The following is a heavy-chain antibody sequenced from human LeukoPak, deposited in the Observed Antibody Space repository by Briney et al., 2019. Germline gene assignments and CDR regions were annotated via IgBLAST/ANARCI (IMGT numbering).Heavy chain of an antibody. CDR1: GFTFSSYG. D-gene: IGHD2-2*02. Sequence: GGSLRLSCVASGFTFSSYGMHWVRQAPGKGLEWVAVIWYDGINKYYADSVKGRFTISRDNSKNTLYLQMNSLRAEDTAVYYCAKDQSYCSSTSCYSAFDIWGQGTMVTVSS. J-gene: IGHJ3*02. CDR3: AKDQSYCSSTSCYSAFDI. CDR2: IWYDGINK. V-gene: IGHV3-33*06.